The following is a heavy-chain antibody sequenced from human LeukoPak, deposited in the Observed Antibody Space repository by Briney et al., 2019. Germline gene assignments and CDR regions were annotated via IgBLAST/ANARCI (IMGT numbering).Heavy chain of an antibody. CDR1: QFKFNNYG. D-gene: IGHD4-17*01. CDR2: ITGSGDRT. CDR3: AKDPNGDYIGTFDI. V-gene: IGHV3-23*01. J-gene: IGHJ3*02. Sequence: GGSLRLSCATSQFKFNNYGMTWIRQAPGKGLEWVSSITGSGDRTQYADSVQGRFTISRDNSKNTLYLQMNSLRAEDTAVYYCAKDPNGDYIGTFDIWGQGTMVTVSS.